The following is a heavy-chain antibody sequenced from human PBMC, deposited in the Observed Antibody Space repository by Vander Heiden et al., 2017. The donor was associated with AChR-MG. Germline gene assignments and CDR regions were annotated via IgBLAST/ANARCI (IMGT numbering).Heavy chain of an antibody. CDR3: ARDRGYLDY. CDR2: IYYDGSNE. CDR1: GFSFSNFH. D-gene: IGHD2-15*01. V-gene: IGHV3-33*01. Sequence: QVQLVESGGGVVQPGRSLRLSCAGTGFSFSNFHMHWVRQAPGKGLEWVAIIYYDGSNEYYADSVKGRFTISRDNSQNRFYLQMNSLRAEDTAMYYCARDRGYLDYWGQGTLVTVSS. J-gene: IGHJ4*02.